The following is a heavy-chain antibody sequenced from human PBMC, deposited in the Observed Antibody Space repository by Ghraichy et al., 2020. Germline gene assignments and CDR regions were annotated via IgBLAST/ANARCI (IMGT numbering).Heavy chain of an antibody. D-gene: IGHD1-1*01. V-gene: IGHV6-1*01. Sequence: SEPLSLTCDVSGDSVSSESAAWNWIRQSPSRGLEWLGRTYCRSRCYNDYAVSVRGRITVTPDTSKNQFSLYLKSVTPDDSAVYYCGASRITTGTITYWGQGTLVTVSS. CDR3: GASRITTGTITY. CDR2: TYCRSRCYN. J-gene: IGHJ4*02. CDR1: GDSVSSESAA.